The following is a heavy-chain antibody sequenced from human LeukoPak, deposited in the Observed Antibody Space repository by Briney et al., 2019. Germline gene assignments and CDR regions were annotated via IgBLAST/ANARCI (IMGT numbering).Heavy chain of an antibody. CDR1: GGSISSSSYY. J-gene: IGHJ3*02. Sequence: SETLSLTCTVSGGSISSSSYYWGWIRQPPGKGLEWIGSIYDSGITYYNPSLKSRVTISVDTSKNQFSLKLSSVTAADTAVYYCARQAERWWAFDIWGQGTMVTVSS. CDR3: ARQAERWWAFDI. D-gene: IGHD4-23*01. CDR2: IYDSGIT. V-gene: IGHV4-39*01.